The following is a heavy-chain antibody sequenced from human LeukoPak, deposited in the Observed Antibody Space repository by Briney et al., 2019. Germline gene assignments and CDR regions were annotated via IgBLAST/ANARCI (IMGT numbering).Heavy chain of an antibody. V-gene: IGHV3-23*01. CDR3: ANSSPYYYDIS. Sequence: GGSLRLSCAASGFTFSSYAMSWVRQAPGKGLEWVSAISGSGDSTYYADSVKGRFTISRDNSKNTLYLQMNSLRAEDTAVYYCANSSPYYYDISWGQGTLVTVSS. D-gene: IGHD3-22*01. CDR1: GFTFSSYA. J-gene: IGHJ4*02. CDR2: ISGSGDST.